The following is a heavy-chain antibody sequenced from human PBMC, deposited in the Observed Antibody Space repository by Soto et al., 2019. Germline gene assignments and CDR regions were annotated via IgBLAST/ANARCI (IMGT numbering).Heavy chain of an antibody. V-gene: IGHV3-21*01. J-gene: IGHJ6*02. CDR1: GFTFSSYS. Sequence: EVQLVESGGGLVKPGGSLSLSGAASGFTFSSYSLNWVRQAPGEGLEWVSSISSSSSYIYYTDSVKGRFTISSDNAKNSLYLQMNSLRAEDTAVYYCARGFARITINYGMDVWGQGTTVTVSS. CDR3: ARGFARITINYGMDV. D-gene: IGHD3-10*01. CDR2: ISSSSSYI.